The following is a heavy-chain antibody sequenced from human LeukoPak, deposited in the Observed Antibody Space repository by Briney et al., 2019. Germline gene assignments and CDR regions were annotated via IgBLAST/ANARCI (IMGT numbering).Heavy chain of an antibody. J-gene: IGHJ3*02. CDR1: GFTFSSYI. Sequence: GGSLRLSCAASGFTFSSYIMNWVRQAPGKGLEWVSSISSGSTYIYYGDSLKGRFTISRDNAKNSLYLQMNSLRAEDTAVYYCARRVASANDVFDIWGQGTMVTVSS. CDR2: ISSGSTYI. CDR3: ARRVASANDVFDI. V-gene: IGHV3-21*01. D-gene: IGHD6-13*01.